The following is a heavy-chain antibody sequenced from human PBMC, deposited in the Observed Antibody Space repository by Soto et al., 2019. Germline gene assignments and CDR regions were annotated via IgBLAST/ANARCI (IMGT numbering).Heavy chain of an antibody. D-gene: IGHD5-12*01. Sequence: ASVKVSCKASGYTFTSYAMHWVRQAPGQRLEWMGRINASNGNTTYSQKFQGRLTMTRDTSTSTVYMELSSLRSEDTAVYFCARVAVGIKYSWFDPWGQGTLVTVSS. CDR1: GYTFTSYA. V-gene: IGHV1-3*01. CDR2: INASNGNT. J-gene: IGHJ5*02. CDR3: ARVAVGIKYSWFDP.